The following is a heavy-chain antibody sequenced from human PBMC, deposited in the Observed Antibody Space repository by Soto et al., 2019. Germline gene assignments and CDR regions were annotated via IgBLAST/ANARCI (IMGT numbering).Heavy chain of an antibody. V-gene: IGHV6-1*01. Sequence: SQTLSLTCAISGDSVSSNSAAWNWIRQSPSRGLEWLGRTYYRSKWYNDYAVSVKSRIIINPDTSRNHFSLQLDSVTPEDAAVYYCARARYYYDTPEQTRAIYNSFDSWGQGTLVNVS. CDR3: ARARYYYDTPEQTRAIYNSFDS. D-gene: IGHD3-10*01. CDR1: GDSVSSNSAA. J-gene: IGHJ5*01. CDR2: TYYRSKWYN.